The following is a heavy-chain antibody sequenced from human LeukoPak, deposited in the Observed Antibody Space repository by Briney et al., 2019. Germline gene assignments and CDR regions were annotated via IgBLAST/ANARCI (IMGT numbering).Heavy chain of an antibody. V-gene: IGHV1-2*02. D-gene: IGHD6-19*01. J-gene: IGHJ6*02. CDR1: GYTFTGYY. Sequence: ASVKVSCKASGYTFTGYYMHWVRQAPGQGLEWMGWINPNSGGTNYAQKFQGRVTMTRDTSISTAYMELSRLRSGDTAVYYCAGAQQWLGGFYYGMDVWGQGTTVTVSS. CDR2: INPNSGGT. CDR3: AGAQQWLGGFYYGMDV.